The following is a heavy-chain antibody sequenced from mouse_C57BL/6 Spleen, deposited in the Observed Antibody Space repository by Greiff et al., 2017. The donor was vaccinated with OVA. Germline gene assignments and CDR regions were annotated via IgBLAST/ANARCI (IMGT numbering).Heavy chain of an antibody. V-gene: IGHV1-55*01. J-gene: IGHJ4*01. CDR3: ARREAYYAMGC. Sequence: QVQLQQPGAELVKPGASVKMSCKASGYTFTSYWITWVKQRPGQGLEWIGDIYPGSGSTNYNEKFKSKATLTADKSSSTAYMQLSSLTSEDSAVYFCARREAYYAMGCWGQGASVTVSS. CDR2: IYPGSGST. CDR1: GYTFTSYW.